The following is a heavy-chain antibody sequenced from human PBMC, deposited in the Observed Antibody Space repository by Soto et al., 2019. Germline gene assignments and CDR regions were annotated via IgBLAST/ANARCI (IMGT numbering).Heavy chain of an antibody. CDR1: GGTCISYT. CDR2: ISTSSSTI. CDR3: ARGDSSGYGRVFDY. D-gene: IGHD3-22*01. V-gene: IGHV3-48*01. Sequence: PGGSLRLSCAASGGTCISYTMSWVRQATGKGLEWVSYISTSSSTIYYADSVEGRFTISRDNAKNSLYLQMNSLRAEDTAVYYCARGDSSGYGRVFDYWGQGTLVTVSS. J-gene: IGHJ4*02.